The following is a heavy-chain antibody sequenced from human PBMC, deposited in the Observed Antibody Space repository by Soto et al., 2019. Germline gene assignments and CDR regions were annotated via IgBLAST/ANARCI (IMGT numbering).Heavy chain of an antibody. CDR1: GGSISSSSYY. V-gene: IGHV4-39*01. CDR2: IYYSGST. CDR3: ARGGWSSSAAFDY. J-gene: IGHJ4*02. D-gene: IGHD6-6*01. Sequence: SETLSLTCTVSGGSISSSSYYWGWIRQPPGKGLEWIGSIYYSGSTYYNPSLKSRVTISVDTSKNQFSLKLSSVTAADTAVYYCARGGWSSSAAFDYWGRGTLVTVSS.